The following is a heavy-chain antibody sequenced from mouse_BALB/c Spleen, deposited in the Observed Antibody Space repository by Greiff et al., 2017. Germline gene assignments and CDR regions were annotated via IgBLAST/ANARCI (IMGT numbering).Heavy chain of an antibody. CDR3: ARRGDWDAWFAY. CDR2: INPNNGGT. Sequence: VQLQQSGPELVKPGASVKIPCKASGYTFTDYNMDWVKQSHGKSLEWIGDINPNNGGTIYNQKFKGKATLTVDKSSSTAYMELRSLTSEDTAVYYCARRGDWDAWFAYWGQGTLVTVSA. CDR1: GYTFTDYN. D-gene: IGHD4-1*01. V-gene: IGHV1-18*01. J-gene: IGHJ3*01.